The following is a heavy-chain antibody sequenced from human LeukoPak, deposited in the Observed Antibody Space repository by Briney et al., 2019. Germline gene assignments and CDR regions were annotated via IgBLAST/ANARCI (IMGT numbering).Heavy chain of an antibody. CDR1: GFTFSSYE. CDR2: ISSSGSTI. Sequence: AGGSLRLSCAASGFTFSSYEMNWVRQAPGKGLEWVSYISSSGSTIYYADSVKGRFTISRDNAKNSLYLQMNSLRAEDTAVYYCARVEQWLGTVDYWGQGTLVTVSS. J-gene: IGHJ4*02. V-gene: IGHV3-48*03. CDR3: ARVEQWLGTVDY. D-gene: IGHD6-19*01.